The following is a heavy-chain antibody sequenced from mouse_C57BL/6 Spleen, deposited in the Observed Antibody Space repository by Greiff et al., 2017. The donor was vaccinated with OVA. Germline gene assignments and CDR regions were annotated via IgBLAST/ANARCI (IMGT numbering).Heavy chain of an antibody. CDR3: ARGYYYGSSYPFAY. CDR1: GYTFTSYW. CDR2: IDPSDSYN. Sequence: VQLQQPGAELVMPGASVKLSCKASGYTFTSYWMHWVTQRPGQGLEWIGEIDPSDSYNNYNQKFKGKSTLTVDKSSSTAYMQLSSLTSEDSAVYYCARGYYYGSSYPFAYWGQGTLVTVSA. D-gene: IGHD1-1*01. J-gene: IGHJ3*01. V-gene: IGHV1-69*01.